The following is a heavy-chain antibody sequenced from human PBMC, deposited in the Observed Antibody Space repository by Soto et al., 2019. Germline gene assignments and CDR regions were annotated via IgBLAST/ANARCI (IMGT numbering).Heavy chain of an antibody. CDR2: LISSGESP. V-gene: IGHV3-23*01. J-gene: IGHJ4*02. CDR3: AKDLHGSGWSFDQ. Sequence: PGGSLRLSCSASGFTFSTQAMAWVRQAPGKVLEWVSALISSGESPDYADSVKGRFTISRDNSKNTLYLQMNSLRADDTAVYYCAKDLHGSGWSFDQWGQGTVVNVSS. CDR1: GFTFSTQA. D-gene: IGHD6-19*01.